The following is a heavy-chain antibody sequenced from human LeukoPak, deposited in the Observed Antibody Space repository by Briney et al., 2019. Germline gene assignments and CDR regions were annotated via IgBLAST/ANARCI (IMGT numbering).Heavy chain of an antibody. J-gene: IGHJ3*02. CDR1: GGCFSGYY. V-gene: IGHV4-34*01. D-gene: IGHD2-21*01. Sequence: SETLSLTCAVYGGCFSGYYWSWIRQPPGKGLEWIGEINHSGSTNYNPSLKSRFTISVGTSKNQFSLKLSSVTAADTAVYYCARGLIPHAFDIWGQGTMVTVSS. CDR2: INHSGST. CDR3: ARGLIPHAFDI.